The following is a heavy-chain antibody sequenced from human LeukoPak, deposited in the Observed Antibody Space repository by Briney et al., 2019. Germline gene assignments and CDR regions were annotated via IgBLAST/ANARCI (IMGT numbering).Heavy chain of an antibody. V-gene: IGHV1-69*05. CDR3: ARGPAAISDYMDV. D-gene: IGHD2-2*01. J-gene: IGHJ6*03. Sequence: SVKVSCKASGGTFSSYAISWVRQAPGQGLEWMGGIIPIFGTENYAQKFQGRVTITTDESTSTAYMELSSLRSEDTAVYYCARGPAAISDYMDVWGKGTTVTVPS. CDR2: IIPIFGTE. CDR1: GGTFSSYA.